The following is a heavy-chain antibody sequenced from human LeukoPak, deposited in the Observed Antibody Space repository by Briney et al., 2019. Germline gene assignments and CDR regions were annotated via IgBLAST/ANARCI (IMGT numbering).Heavy chain of an antibody. CDR3: ARPRGRGAPYAFDI. CDR1: GGSISSSSNY. Sequence: SETLSLTCTVSGGSISSSSNYWGWIRQPPGKGLEWIGSIYYSGSTNYNPSLKSRVTISVDASKNQFSLKLSSVTAADTAVYYCARPRGRGAPYAFDIWGQGTMVTVSS. D-gene: IGHD3-10*01. V-gene: IGHV4-39*07. CDR2: IYYSGST. J-gene: IGHJ3*02.